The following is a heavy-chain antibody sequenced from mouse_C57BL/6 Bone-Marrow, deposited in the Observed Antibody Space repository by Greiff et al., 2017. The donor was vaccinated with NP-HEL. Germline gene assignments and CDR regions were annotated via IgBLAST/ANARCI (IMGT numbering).Heavy chain of an antibody. Sequence: QVQLQQSGAELMKPGASVKLSCKATGYTFTGYWIEWVKQRPGHGLEWIGEILPGSGSTNSNEKFKGKATFTADTSSNTAYMQLSSLTTEDSAIYYCARVEDWTGGFAYWGQGTLVTVSA. V-gene: IGHV1-9*01. CDR2: ILPGSGST. J-gene: IGHJ3*01. CDR1: GYTFTGYW. D-gene: IGHD4-1*01. CDR3: ARVEDWTGGFAY.